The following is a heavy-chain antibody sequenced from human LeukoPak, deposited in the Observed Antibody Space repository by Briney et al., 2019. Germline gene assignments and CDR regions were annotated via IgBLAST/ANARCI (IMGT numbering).Heavy chain of an antibody. V-gene: IGHV3-23*01. Sequence: GGSLRLSCAASGFTFSIYAMSWVRQAPGKGLEWVSAISGSGGSTYYADSVKGRFTISRDNSKNTLYLQMNSLRADDTAVYYCARALSQELIRYSQDWGQGTLVTVSS. J-gene: IGHJ1*01. CDR3: ARALSQELIRYSQD. CDR1: GFTFSIYA. CDR2: ISGSGGST. D-gene: IGHD1-7*01.